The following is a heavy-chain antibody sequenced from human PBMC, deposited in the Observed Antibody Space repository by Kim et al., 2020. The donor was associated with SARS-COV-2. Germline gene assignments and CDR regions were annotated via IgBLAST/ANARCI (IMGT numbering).Heavy chain of an antibody. CDR2: ISAFNGNT. V-gene: IGHV1-18*01. Sequence: ASVKVSCRASGYIFTKNGISWVRQAPGQGLEWLGWISAFNGNTKYADDVQGRLTMATDTSTNTAYMELRSLKSDDTAVYYCARSAYDFWSGYAFDAWGQGTLVTVSS. CDR3: ARSAYDFWSGYAFDA. D-gene: IGHD3-3*01. CDR1: GYIFTKNG. J-gene: IGHJ4*02.